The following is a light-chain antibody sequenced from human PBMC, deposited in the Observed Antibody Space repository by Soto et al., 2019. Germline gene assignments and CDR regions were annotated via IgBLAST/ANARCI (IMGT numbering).Light chain of an antibody. CDR2: GAS. Sequence: EIVLTQSPGTLTLSPGERATLSCRASQSVSSSYLAWYQQKPGQAPRLLIYGASSRATGIPDRFSGSGSGTDFTRTISSLESEDFAVYYCQQYGSSLFGGGTKVEI. CDR1: QSVSSSY. J-gene: IGKJ4*01. V-gene: IGKV3-20*01. CDR3: QQYGSSL.